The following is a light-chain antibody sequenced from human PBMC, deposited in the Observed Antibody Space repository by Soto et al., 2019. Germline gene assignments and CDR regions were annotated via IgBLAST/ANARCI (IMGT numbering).Light chain of an antibody. CDR2: DNS. CDR3: QFFHSSLSGSVV. CDR1: TSN. V-gene: IGLV1-40*01. Sequence: QSVLTQPPSVSGAPGQTVTISCTGTTSNVHWYQQLPGTAPKLLIFDNSNRPSGVPDRFSGSKSGTSASLAISGLQAEDEADYYCQFFHSSLSGSVVFGGGTKVTVL. J-gene: IGLJ3*02.